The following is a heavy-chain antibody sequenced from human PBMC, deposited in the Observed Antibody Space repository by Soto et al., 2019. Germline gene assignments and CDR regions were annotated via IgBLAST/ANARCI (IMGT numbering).Heavy chain of an antibody. Sequence: EVQLVESGGGLVQPGGSLRLSCVASGFTCSSNWMSWVRQAPGKGLEWVASINPDGGEKYYVDSVKGRFTISRDNAKNSLYLQMNSLRVEDTAVYYGARAYYWGQGALVTVSS. J-gene: IGHJ4*02. CDR1: GFTCSSNW. CDR3: ARAYY. V-gene: IGHV3-7*01. CDR2: INPDGGEK.